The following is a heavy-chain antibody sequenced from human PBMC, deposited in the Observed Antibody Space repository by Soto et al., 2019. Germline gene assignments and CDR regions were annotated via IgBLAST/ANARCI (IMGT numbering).Heavy chain of an antibody. Sequence: GGVLRLSCAASGFTFSSYWMHWVRQAPGKGLVWVSRINSDGSSTSYADSVKGRFTISRDNAKNTLYLQMNSLRAEDTAVYYWERGSRTPHKGYSHYMGVWGKGPTVT. J-gene: IGHJ6*03. CDR3: ERGSRTPHKGYSHYMGV. CDR1: GFTFSSYW. D-gene: IGHD6-13*01. V-gene: IGHV3-74*01. CDR2: INSDGSST.